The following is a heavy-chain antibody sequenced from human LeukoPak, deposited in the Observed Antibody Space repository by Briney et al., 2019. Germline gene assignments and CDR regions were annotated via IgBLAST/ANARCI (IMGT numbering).Heavy chain of an antibody. V-gene: IGHV3-9*03. CDR1: GFTFDDYA. CDR3: AKDRGYDFWSGYLDY. D-gene: IGHD3-3*01. J-gene: IGHJ4*02. CDR2: ISWNRGSI. Sequence: GGSLRLSCAASGFTFDDYAMHWVRQAPGKGLEWVSGISWNRGSIGYADSVKGRFTISRDNAKNSLYLQMNSLRAEDMALYYCAKDRGYDFWSGYLDYWGQGTLVTVSS.